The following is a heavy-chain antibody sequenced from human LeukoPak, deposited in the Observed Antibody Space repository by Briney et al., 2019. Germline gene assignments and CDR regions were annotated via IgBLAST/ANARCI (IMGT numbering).Heavy chain of an antibody. Sequence: SETLSLTCTVSGDSMIDNNFYWGWTRQSPQKGLEWIASIYYNGRSLYNPSLRSRVTISLDAPEDQIFLKLSSVTAADTAVYYCTKDSFGAVRDSWGRGILVTVSS. V-gene: IGHV4-39*07. J-gene: IGHJ5*02. D-gene: IGHD1-26*01. CDR2: IYYNGRS. CDR3: TKDSFGAVRDS. CDR1: GDSMIDNNFY.